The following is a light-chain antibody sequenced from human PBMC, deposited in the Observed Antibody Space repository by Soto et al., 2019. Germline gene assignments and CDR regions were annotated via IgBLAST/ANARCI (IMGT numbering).Light chain of an antibody. CDR3: SSYTSSSTLV. V-gene: IGLV2-14*01. Sequence: QSALTPPASVSGSPGQSITISCTGTSSDVGGYNYVSWYQQHPGKAPKLMIYDVSNRPSGVSNRFSGSKSGNTASLTISGLQAEDEADYYCSSYTSSSTLVCGPGTKLTVL. CDR1: SSDVGGYNY. J-gene: IGLJ1*01. CDR2: DVS.